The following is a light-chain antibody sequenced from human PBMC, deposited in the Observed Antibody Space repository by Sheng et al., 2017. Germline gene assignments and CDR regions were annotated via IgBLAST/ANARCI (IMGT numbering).Light chain of an antibody. Sequence: ETVMTQSPATLSVSPGERATLSCRASQSVFSSVAWYQQKPGQAPRLLIYGASTRATGIPARFSGSGSGTEFTLTISSLQSEDFAVYYCQQYEKWPLNFGGGTKVEIK. CDR3: QQYEKWPLN. J-gene: IGKJ4*01. CDR1: QSVFSS. CDR2: GAS. V-gene: IGKV3-15*01.